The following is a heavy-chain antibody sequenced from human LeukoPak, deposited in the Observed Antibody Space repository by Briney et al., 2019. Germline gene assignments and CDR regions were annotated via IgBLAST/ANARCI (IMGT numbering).Heavy chain of an antibody. CDR3: ARSHSSGWYYFDY. CDR1: GFTFSSYG. V-gene: IGHV3-23*01. CDR2: ISGSGGGT. Sequence: QSGGSLRLSCAASGFTFSSYGMSWVRQAPGKGLEWVSAISGSGGGTYYADSVKGRFTISRDNSKNTLYLQMNSLRAEDTAVYYCARSHSSGWYYFDYWGQGTLVTVSS. J-gene: IGHJ4*02. D-gene: IGHD6-19*01.